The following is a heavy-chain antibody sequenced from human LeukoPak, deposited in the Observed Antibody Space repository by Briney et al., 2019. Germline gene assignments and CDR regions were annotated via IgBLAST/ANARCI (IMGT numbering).Heavy chain of an antibody. V-gene: IGHV4-4*02. Sequence: GSLRLSCAASGFTFSSYSMNWVRQAPGKGLEWIGEIYHSGSTTYNPSLKSRVTISVDESKNHFSLKLTSVTAADTAVYYCARNGDLCIDFWGQGTLVTVSS. D-gene: IGHD4-17*01. J-gene: IGHJ4*02. CDR3: ARNGDLCIDF. CDR1: GFTFSSYSM. CDR2: IYHSGST.